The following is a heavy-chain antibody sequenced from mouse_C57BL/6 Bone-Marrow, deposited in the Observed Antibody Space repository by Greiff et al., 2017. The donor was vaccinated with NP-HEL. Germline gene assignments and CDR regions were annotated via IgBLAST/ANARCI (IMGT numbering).Heavy chain of an antibody. J-gene: IGHJ3*01. D-gene: IGHD3-1*01. Sequence: EVQRVESGPELVKPGASVKISCKASGYSFTGYYMNWVKQSPEKSLEWIGEINPSTGGTTYNQKFKAKATLTVDKSSSTAYMQLKSLTAEDSAVYYCARVLGGFAYWGQGTLVTVSA. CDR2: INPSTGGT. CDR3: ARVLGGFAY. CDR1: GYSFTGYY. V-gene: IGHV1-42*01.